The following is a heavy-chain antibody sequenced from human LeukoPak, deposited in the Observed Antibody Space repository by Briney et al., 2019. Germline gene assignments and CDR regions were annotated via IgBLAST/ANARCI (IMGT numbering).Heavy chain of an antibody. CDR2: INPHSGDT. D-gene: IGHD5-18*01. V-gene: IGHV1-2*02. Sequence: ASVKVSCKASGYTFNDYYMHWVRRAPGQAFEWMGWINPHSGDTKFAQKFHGRVTMTRDTSISTAYMESSSLKSDDTATYYCARSGGHSFGLMDSWGQGTLVTVSS. J-gene: IGHJ4*02. CDR3: ARSGGHSFGLMDS. CDR1: GYTFNDYY.